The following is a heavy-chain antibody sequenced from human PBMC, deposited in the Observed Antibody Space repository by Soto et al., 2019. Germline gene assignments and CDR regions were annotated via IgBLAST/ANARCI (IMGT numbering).Heavy chain of an antibody. CDR1: GFTFSSYG. D-gene: IGHD3-9*01. CDR3: AKEYFRYFDWLPTGYHFDY. CDR2: ISYDGSNK. Sequence: GGALRVSCAASGFTFSSYGMHWARQAPGKGLEWVAVISYDGSNKYYADSVKGRFTISRDNSKNTLYLQMNSLRAEDTAVYYCAKEYFRYFDWLPTGYHFDYSGPGPLVPVSS. V-gene: IGHV3-30*18. J-gene: IGHJ4*02.